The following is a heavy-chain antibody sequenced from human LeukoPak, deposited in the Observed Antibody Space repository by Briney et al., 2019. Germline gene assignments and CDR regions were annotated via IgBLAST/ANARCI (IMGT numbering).Heavy chain of an antibody. D-gene: IGHD4-17*01. J-gene: IGHJ4*02. V-gene: IGHV4-38-2*02. CDR2: LYHSGYT. CDR3: ARVMTTVTILDY. CDR1: GYSISSGYY. Sequence: SETLSLTCTVSGYSISSGYYWGWIRQPPGMGLEWIGSLYHSGYTYYNQSLKSRVTISVDTSKNRFSLTLGSVTAADTAVYYCARVMTTVTILDYWGQGTLVTVSS.